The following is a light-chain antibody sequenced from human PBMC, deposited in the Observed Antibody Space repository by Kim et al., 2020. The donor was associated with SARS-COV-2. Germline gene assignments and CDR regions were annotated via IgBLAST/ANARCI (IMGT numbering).Light chain of an antibody. CDR1: QGISSY. V-gene: IGKV1-9*01. CDR2: AAS. Sequence: ASGGDRVTITCRASQGISSYLAWYQQKPGKAPKLLIYAASTLQSGVPSRFSGSGSGTDFTLTISSLQPEDFVTYYCQQLNSYPWTFGQGTKVDIK. J-gene: IGKJ1*01. CDR3: QQLNSYPWT.